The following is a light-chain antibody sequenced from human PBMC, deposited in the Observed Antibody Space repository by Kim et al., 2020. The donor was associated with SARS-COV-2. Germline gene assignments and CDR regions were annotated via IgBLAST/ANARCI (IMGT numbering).Light chain of an antibody. J-gene: IGKJ5*01. V-gene: IGKV1-17*01. CDR1: QGIRKD. Sequence: GGDRVTITCRESQGIRKDLGWYQQNTGRAPKRLIYGAASLQSGVPSRFSGSGSGTEFTLTISSVQPEDVATYFCRQHSTYPITFGQGTRLEIK. CDR2: GAA. CDR3: RQHSTYPIT.